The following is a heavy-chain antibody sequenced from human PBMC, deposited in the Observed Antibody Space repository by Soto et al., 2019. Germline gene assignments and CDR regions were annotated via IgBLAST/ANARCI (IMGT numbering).Heavy chain of an antibody. CDR2: IIPNLEIS. Sequence: QVQLVQSGAEVKKPGSSVKVSCKASGGTFSRHTVSWVRQAPGQGLEWMGRIIPNLEISNYAQKFQGRVTVTAHRPQSTXYMELRSPRSEDTAMYYCARAHHHESSGWSSAFDIWGQGTMVTVSS. D-gene: IGHD3-22*01. V-gene: IGHV1-69*02. J-gene: IGHJ3*02. CDR1: GGTFSRHT. CDR3: ARAHHHESSGWSSAFDI.